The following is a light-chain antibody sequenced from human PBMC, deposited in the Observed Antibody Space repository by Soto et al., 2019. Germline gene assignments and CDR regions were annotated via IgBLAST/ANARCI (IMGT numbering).Light chain of an antibody. CDR1: SSDVGSYNL. V-gene: IGLV2-23*01. J-gene: IGLJ2*01. CDR2: EGS. Sequence: QSALTQPASVSGSPGQSITISCTGTSSDVGSYNLVSWYQKHPGKAPKLMIYEGSKRPSGVSNRFSGSKSGNTASLTISGLQAEDEADYDCCSYAGSSSHVVFGGGTKLTVL. CDR3: CSYAGSSSHVV.